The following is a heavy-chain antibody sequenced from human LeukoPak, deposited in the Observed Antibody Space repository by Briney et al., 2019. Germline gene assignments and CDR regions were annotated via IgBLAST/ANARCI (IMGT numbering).Heavy chain of an antibody. Sequence: ASVKVSCKASGYTLTNYYMHWVRQAPGQGLEWMGIINPSSGSTSYAQKFQGRVTMTRDTSTSTVYMELSSLTSEDTAVFYCARDKSLVVGAKPDSDDAFDFWGQGTMVIVSS. V-gene: IGHV1-46*01. D-gene: IGHD2-15*01. J-gene: IGHJ3*01. CDR3: ARDKSLVVGAKPDSDDAFDF. CDR2: INPSSGST. CDR1: GYTLTNYY.